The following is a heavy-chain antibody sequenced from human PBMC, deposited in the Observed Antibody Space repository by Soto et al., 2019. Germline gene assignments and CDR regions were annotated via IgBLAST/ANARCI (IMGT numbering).Heavy chain of an antibody. Sequence: PGGSLRLSCAASGFTFSSYGMHWVRQAPGKGLEWVAVISYDGSNKYYADSVKGRFTISRDNSKNTLYLQMNSLRAEDTAVYYCAKDRFTSIEPENCFDYWGQGTLVTVSS. V-gene: IGHV3-30*18. CDR2: ISYDGSNK. D-gene: IGHD3-16*01. J-gene: IGHJ4*02. CDR1: GFTFSSYG. CDR3: AKDRFTSIEPENCFDY.